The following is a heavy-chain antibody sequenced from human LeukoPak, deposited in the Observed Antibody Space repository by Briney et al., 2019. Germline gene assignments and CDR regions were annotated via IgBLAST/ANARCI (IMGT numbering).Heavy chain of an antibody. CDR2: INAENGDT. CDR3: ARDQYNVIDS. D-gene: IGHD1-14*01. V-gene: IGHV1-3*01. CDR1: GCRFTGYN. Sequence: GASVKVSCKASGCRFTGYNIDWVRQAPGQRPEWMGRINAENGDTKYSQKFQGRVTITRDTFASTSYMELSSLRSEDTAVYYCARDQYNVIDSWGQGTLVTVSS. J-gene: IGHJ4*02.